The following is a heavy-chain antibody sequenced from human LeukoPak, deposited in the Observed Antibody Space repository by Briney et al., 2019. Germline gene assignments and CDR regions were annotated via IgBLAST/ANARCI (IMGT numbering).Heavy chain of an antibody. V-gene: IGHV1-69*04. CDR2: IITILGVA. D-gene: IGHD3-10*01. CDR3: ARDGVPTPARRNYYGSGSYSSADY. Sequence: SVRLSCKASGGTFSSYAISWVRQAPGQGLEWMGRIITILGVANYAQKFQGRVTITADKSTSTAYMELSSLRSEDTAVYYCARDGVPTPARRNYYGSGSYSSADYWGQGTLVTVSS. CDR1: GGTFSSYA. J-gene: IGHJ4*02.